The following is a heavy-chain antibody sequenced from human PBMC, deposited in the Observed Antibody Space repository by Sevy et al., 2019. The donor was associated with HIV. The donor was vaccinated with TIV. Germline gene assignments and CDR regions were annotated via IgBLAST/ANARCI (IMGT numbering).Heavy chain of an antibody. CDR1: GFTFAKYS. CDR2: FSFGCGRI. V-gene: IGHV3-23*01. CDR3: AREGCTQPHDY. D-gene: IGHD2-8*01. J-gene: IGHJ4*02. Sequence: GGSLRLSCAASGFTFAKYSMSWVRQAPGKGLEWVSTFSFGCGRINYADSVKGRYTISRDDSKNTLFLQMNSLRAEDTATYFCAREGCTQPHDYWGQGTLVTISS.